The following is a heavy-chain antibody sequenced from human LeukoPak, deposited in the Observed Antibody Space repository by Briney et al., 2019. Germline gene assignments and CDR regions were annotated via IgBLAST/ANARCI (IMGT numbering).Heavy chain of an antibody. Sequence: SETLSLTCTVSGGSIRTGDYYWAWIRQPPGRGLGWIGTTHYSGSTFYKPPLKSRLTVSADTSRNQFYMKLSPVTAADTAVYYCARASGVLPSFEWANWFDTWGQGSLVTVSS. D-gene: IGHD3-9*01. J-gene: IGHJ5*02. CDR1: GGSIRTGDYY. V-gene: IGHV4-39*01. CDR3: ARASGVLPSFEWANWFDT. CDR2: THYSGST.